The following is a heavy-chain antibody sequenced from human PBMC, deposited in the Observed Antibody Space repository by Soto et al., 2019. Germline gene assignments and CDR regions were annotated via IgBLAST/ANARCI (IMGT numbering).Heavy chain of an antibody. D-gene: IGHD5-12*01. CDR1: GFTFSSYS. J-gene: IGHJ6*02. CDR3: ERGIRVRYNRDGYNHGTYYYYGMDV. Sequence: PGGSLRLSCAASGFTFSSYSMNWVRQAPGKGLEWVSSISSSSSYIYYADSVKGRFTISRDNAKNPLYLQMNSLRAEDTAVYYCERGIRVRYNRDGYNHGTYYYYGMDVWGQGTTVTVSS. CDR2: ISSSSSYI. V-gene: IGHV3-21*01.